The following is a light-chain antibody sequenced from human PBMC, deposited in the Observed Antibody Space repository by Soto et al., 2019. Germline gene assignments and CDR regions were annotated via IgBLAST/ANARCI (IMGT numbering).Light chain of an antibody. Sequence: DIQMTQSPSTLSASVGDRVTITCRASQSISSWLAWYQQKPGKAPKLLIYDASSLESGVRSRFSGSGSGTEFTLTISSLQPDDFATYYCQQYNSDSGTFGQGTKVEIK. V-gene: IGKV1-5*01. J-gene: IGKJ1*01. CDR3: QQYNSDSGT. CDR1: QSISSW. CDR2: DAS.